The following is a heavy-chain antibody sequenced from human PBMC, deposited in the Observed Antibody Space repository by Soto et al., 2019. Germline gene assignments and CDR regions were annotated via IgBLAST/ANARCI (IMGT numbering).Heavy chain of an antibody. CDR1: GGSISNGGCS. V-gene: IGHV4-31*03. D-gene: IGHD1-1*01. CDR3: ARDQLEGNWFDP. CDR2: IYCSGST. Sequence: SETLSLTCTVSGGSISNGGCSWSLNPQHPGKGLEWIGYIYCSGSTLYNPSLKSRVTISVDKSKNQFSLKLSSVTAADTAVYYCARDQLEGNWFDPWGQGTLVTVSS. J-gene: IGHJ5*02.